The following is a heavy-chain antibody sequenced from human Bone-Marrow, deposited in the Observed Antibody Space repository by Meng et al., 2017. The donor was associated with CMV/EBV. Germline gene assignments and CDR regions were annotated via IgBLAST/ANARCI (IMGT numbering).Heavy chain of an antibody. CDR3: ARDVLGRWEERGFDY. V-gene: IGHV1-46*01. Sequence: ASVKVSCKASGYTFTSYYMHWVRQAPGQGLEWMGIINPSGGSTSYAQKFQGRVTMTRDTSTGTVYMELSSLRSEDTAVYYCARDVLGRWEERGFDYWGQGTLVTVSS. CDR2: INPSGGST. D-gene: IGHD5-24*01. CDR1: GYTFTSYY. J-gene: IGHJ4*02.